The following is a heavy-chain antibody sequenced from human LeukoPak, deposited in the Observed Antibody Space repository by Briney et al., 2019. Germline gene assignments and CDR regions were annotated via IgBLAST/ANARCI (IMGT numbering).Heavy chain of an antibody. Sequence: GGSLRLSCAASGFTFSSYAMSWVRQAPGKGLEWVSAISGSGGSTYYADSVKGRFTISRDNSKNTLYLQMNSLRAEDTAVHYCAKYRSPVLYCSGGSCYGYGMDVWGQGTTVTVSS. CDR1: GFTFSSYA. J-gene: IGHJ6*02. CDR3: AKYRSPVLYCSGGSCYGYGMDV. CDR2: ISGSGGST. V-gene: IGHV3-23*01. D-gene: IGHD2-15*01.